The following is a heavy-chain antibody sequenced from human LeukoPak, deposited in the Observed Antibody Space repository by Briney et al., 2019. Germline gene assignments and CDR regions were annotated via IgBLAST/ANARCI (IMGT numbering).Heavy chain of an antibody. D-gene: IGHD3-10*01. V-gene: IGHV3-30*15. CDR2: ISYDGSNK. J-gene: IGHJ4*02. Sequence: GGSLRLSCAASGFAFSGYAMHWVRQAPGKGLEWVAVISYDGSNKYYADSVKGRFTISRDNSKNTLYLQMSSLRAGDTAVHYCSRDQDGYITMVRGVLPVYWGQRTLVTVSS. CDR3: SRDQDGYITMVRGVLPVY. CDR1: GFAFSGYA.